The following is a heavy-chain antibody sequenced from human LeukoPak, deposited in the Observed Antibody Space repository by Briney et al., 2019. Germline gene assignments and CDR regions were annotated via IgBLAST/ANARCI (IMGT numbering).Heavy chain of an antibody. CDR2: ISSSSSYI. CDR3: ARDLSIVGATNGY. D-gene: IGHD1-26*01. CDR1: GFTFSSYS. J-gene: IGHJ4*02. Sequence: SGRSLRLSCAASGFTFSSYSMNWVRQAPGKGLEWVSSISSSSSYIYYADSVKGRFTISRDNAKNSLYLQMNSLRAEDTAVYYCARDLSIVGATNGYWGQGTLVTVSS. V-gene: IGHV3-21*01.